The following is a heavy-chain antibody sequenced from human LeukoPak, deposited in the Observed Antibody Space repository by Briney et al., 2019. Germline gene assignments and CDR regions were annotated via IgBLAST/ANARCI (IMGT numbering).Heavy chain of an antibody. CDR1: GFTVSSNY. D-gene: IGHD6-19*01. CDR3: ASGYSSGWYYYYYGMDV. J-gene: IGHJ6*02. CDR2: IYSGGST. V-gene: IGHV3-53*01. Sequence: PGGSLRLSCAASGFTVSSNYMSWVRQAPGKGLGWVSVIYSGGSTYYADSVKGRFTISRDNSKNTLYLQMNSLRAEDTAVYYCASGYSSGWYYYYYGMDVWGQGTTVTVSS.